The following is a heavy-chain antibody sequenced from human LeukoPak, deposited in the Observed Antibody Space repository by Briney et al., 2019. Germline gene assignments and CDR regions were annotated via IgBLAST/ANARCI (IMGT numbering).Heavy chain of an antibody. CDR1: GGSISSYY. D-gene: IGHD5-18*01. V-gene: IGHV4-59*01. J-gene: IGHJ4*02. CDR3: ARVSRRGYSYGHFDY. Sequence: PSETLSLTCTVSGGSISSYYWSWIRQPPGKGLEWIGYIYYSGSTNYNPSLKSRVTISVDTSKNQFSLKLSSVTAADTAVYYCARVSRRGYSYGHFDYWGQGTLVTVSS. CDR2: IYYSGST.